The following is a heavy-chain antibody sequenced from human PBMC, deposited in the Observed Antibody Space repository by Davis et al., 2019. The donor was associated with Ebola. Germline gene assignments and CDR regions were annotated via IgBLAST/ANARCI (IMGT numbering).Heavy chain of an antibody. CDR3: VRDWDGSGSFDY. CDR2: INPDGSVA. Sequence: GGSLRLSCAASGFTFSDHWMSWVRQTPGGGLEWVANINPDGSVADYVDSVKGRFAIFRDNAKNTLYLQMNSLRAEDTAVYYCVRDWDGSGSFDYWGQGTLVTVSS. D-gene: IGHD1-26*01. V-gene: IGHV3-7*01. CDR1: GFTFSDHW. J-gene: IGHJ4*02.